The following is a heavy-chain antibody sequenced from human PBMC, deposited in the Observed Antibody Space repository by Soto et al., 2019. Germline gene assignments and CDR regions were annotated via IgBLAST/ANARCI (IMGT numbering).Heavy chain of an antibody. J-gene: IGHJ6*02. CDR1: GGTFSSYA. V-gene: IGHV1-69*13. CDR2: IIPIFGTA. Sequence: SVKVSCKASGGTFSSYAISWVRQAPGQGLEWMGGIIPIFGTANYAQKFQGRVTITADESTSTAYMELSSLRSEDTAVYYCARGSLKVATTTYYYYGMDVWGQGTTVTVS. CDR3: ARGSLKVATTTYYYYGMDV. D-gene: IGHD5-12*01.